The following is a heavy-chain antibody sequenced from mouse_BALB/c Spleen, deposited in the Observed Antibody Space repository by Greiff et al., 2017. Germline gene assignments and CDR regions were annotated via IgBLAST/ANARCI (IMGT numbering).Heavy chain of an antibody. D-gene: IGHD3-1*01. CDR2: IDPENGDT. CDR3: RLGSSDYFDY. Sequence: VQLQQSGAELVRSGASVKLSCTASGFNIKDYYMHWVKQRPEQGLEWIGWIDPENGDTEYAPKFQGKATMTADTSSNTAYLQLSSLTSEDTAVYYCRLGSSDYFDYWGQGTTLTVSS. CDR1: GFNIKDYY. V-gene: IGHV14-4*02. J-gene: IGHJ2*01.